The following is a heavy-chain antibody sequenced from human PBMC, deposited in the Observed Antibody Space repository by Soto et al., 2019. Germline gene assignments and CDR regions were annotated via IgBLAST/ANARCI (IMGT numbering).Heavy chain of an antibody. CDR3: AAGAGAFDI. CDR2: IVVGSGNT. D-gene: IGHD6-19*01. J-gene: IGHJ3*02. CDR1: GFSFSMSA. Sequence: SVKVSCKGSGFSFSMSAVQWVRQARGQRLEWMGWIVVGSGNTKYAQNFQERVTITRDMSTSTVYMDLTTLRPEDTAVYYCAAGAGAFDIWGQGTMVT. V-gene: IGHV1-58*01.